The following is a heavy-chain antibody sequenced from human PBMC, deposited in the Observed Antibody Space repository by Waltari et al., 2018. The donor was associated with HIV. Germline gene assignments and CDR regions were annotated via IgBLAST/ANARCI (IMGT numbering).Heavy chain of an antibody. J-gene: IGHJ4*02. V-gene: IGHV4-39*01. Sequence: QLHLQESGPGLVKPSETLALPCTVSGGSIHRNDFYWAWIRQPPGKGLEWIGLMYNSGTTDYNPSLKSRVSMSRDTSKNRFSLRLHSVTAADTAIYYCARRGDGFNQHARLDHWGPGTLVTVSS. CDR3: ARRGDGFNQHARLDH. CDR1: GGSIHRNDFY. D-gene: IGHD2-2*01. CDR2: MYNSGTT.